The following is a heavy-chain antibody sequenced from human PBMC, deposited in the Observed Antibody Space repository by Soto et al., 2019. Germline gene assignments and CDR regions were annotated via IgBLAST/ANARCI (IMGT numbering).Heavy chain of an antibody. J-gene: IGHJ6*02. CDR1: GYTFTSYY. V-gene: IGHV1-46*01. CDR2: INPSGGST. Sequence: ASVKVSCKASGYTFTSYYMHWVRQAPGQGLEWMGIINPSGGSTSYAQKFQGRVTMTRDTSTSTVYMELSSLRSEDTAVYYCGKDRYTRGWYPGGQGNSNYGMDVGGQGTRVTLSS. CDR3: GKDRYTRGWYPGGQGNSNYGMDV. D-gene: IGHD6-13*01.